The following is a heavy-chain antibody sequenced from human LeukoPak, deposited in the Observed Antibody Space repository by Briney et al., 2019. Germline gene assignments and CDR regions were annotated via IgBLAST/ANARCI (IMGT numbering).Heavy chain of an antibody. J-gene: IGHJ5*02. D-gene: IGHD5-18*01. Sequence: GGSLRLSCAASGFNFRHYCMSCVRQAPGKGLEWVATIKADGSEKYYVDSVKGRFTISRDNAKNSLSLQMNSLRAEDTAMYYCARGGYNYNPWGQGTLVTVSS. CDR1: GFNFRHYC. CDR2: IKADGSEK. V-gene: IGHV3-7*01. CDR3: ARGGYNYNP.